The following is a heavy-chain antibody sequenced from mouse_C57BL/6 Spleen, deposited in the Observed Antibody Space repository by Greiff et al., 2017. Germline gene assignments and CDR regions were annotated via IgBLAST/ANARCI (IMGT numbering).Heavy chain of an antibody. CDR1: GFNIKDYY. D-gene: IGHD2-1*01. CDR2: IDPADGET. Sequence: VQLQQSGAELVKPGASVKFSCTASGFNIKDYYMHWVKQRTEQGLEWIGRIDPADGETKYDPNFQGKATITADTSSNTAYLQLSILTSEDTAVYYFAFIYYCNGFDYWGQGTTLTVSS. J-gene: IGHJ2*01. CDR3: AFIYYCNGFDY. V-gene: IGHV14-2*01.